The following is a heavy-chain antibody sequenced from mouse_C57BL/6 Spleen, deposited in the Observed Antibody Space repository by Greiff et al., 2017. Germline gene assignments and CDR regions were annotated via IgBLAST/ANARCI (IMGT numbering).Heavy chain of an antibody. Sequence: VQLQQSGPELVKPGASVKMSCKASGYTFPDYNMHWVKQSHGKSLEWIGYINPNNGGTSYNQKFKGKATLTVNKSSSTAYMELRSLTSEDSAVYYCARGGYGSSYEGGFDYWGQGTTLTVSA. CDR2: INPNNGGT. CDR3: ARGGYGSSYEGGFDY. CDR1: GYTFPDYN. D-gene: IGHD1-1*01. J-gene: IGHJ2*01. V-gene: IGHV1-22*01.